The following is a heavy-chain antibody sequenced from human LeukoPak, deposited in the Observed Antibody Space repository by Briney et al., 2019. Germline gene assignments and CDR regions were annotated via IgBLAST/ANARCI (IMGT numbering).Heavy chain of an antibody. D-gene: IGHD3-3*01. CDR1: GYTFTSYG. Sequence: ASVKVSCKASGYTFTSYGIIWVRQAPGQGLEWMGWISANNGNINYAQNLQGRVTMTTDTSTSTAYMELRSLRSDDTAVYYCARPITDYDFWSGRHYYYYGIDVWGQGTTVTVSS. V-gene: IGHV1-18*01. CDR3: ARPITDYDFWSGRHYYYYGIDV. CDR2: ISANNGNI. J-gene: IGHJ6*02.